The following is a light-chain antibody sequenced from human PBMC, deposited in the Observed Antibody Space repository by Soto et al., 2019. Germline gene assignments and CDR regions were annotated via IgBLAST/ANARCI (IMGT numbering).Light chain of an antibody. V-gene: IGLV1-36*01. J-gene: IGLJ2*01. Sequence: QSVLAQPPSVSEAPRQRVTISCSGSSSNIGNNAVNWYQQLPGKAPKLLIEYDDLLPSGVSDRFSGSKSGTSASLAISGLQSEDEADYYCAAWDDSLNGLVFGGGTKLTVL. CDR1: SSNIGNNA. CDR3: AAWDDSLNGLV. CDR2: YDD.